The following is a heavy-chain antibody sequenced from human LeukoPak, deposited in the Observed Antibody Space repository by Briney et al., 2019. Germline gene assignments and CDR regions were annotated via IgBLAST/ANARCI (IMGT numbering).Heavy chain of an antibody. J-gene: IGHJ4*02. CDR1: GFTFSSYA. CDR3: AKVDGQIAAAGTPDY. V-gene: IGHV3-23*01. Sequence: GGSLRLSCAASGFTFSSYAMTWVRQAPGKGLEWVSAISGSGGSTYYADSVKGRFIISRDNSKNTLYLQMNSLRAEDTAVYYCAKVDGQIAAAGTPDYWGQGTLVTVSS. CDR2: ISGSGGST. D-gene: IGHD6-13*01.